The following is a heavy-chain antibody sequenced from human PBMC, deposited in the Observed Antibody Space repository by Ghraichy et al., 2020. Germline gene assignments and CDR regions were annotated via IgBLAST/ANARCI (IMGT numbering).Heavy chain of an antibody. Sequence: SETLSLTCTVSGGSISSTNYYWGWIRQPPGKGLEWIGSIYYSGSTYYNPSLKSRVTISLDTSKNQFSLKLSSVTAADTAVYYCARSGSYRGVGDNWGQGTLVTLYS. CDR2: IYYSGST. J-gene: IGHJ4*02. V-gene: IGHV4-39*01. CDR3: ARSGSYRGVGDN. CDR1: GGSISSTNYY. D-gene: IGHD1-26*01.